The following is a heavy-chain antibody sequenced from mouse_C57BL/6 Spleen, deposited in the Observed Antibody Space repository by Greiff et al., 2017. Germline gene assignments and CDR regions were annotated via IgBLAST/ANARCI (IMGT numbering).Heavy chain of an antibody. CDR3: ARNYYGSSYPFDY. Sequence: VHVTQSGAELVKPGASVKLSCTASGFNIKDYYMHWVKQRTEQGLEWIGRIDPEDGETKYAPKFQGQATITADTSANTAYLQLSSLTSEDTAVYYCARNYYGSSYPFDYWGQGTTLTVSS. D-gene: IGHD1-1*01. J-gene: IGHJ2*01. CDR1: GFNIKDYY. CDR2: IDPEDGET. V-gene: IGHV14-2*01.